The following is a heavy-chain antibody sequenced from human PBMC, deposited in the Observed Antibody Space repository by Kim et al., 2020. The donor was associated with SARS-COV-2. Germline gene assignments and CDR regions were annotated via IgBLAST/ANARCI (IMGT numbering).Heavy chain of an antibody. J-gene: IGHJ6*02. CDR3: ARDSEVVVAATQYYYYGMDV. Sequence: SETLSLTCTVSGGSISSSSYYWGWIRQPPGKGLEWIGSIYYSGSTYYNPSLKSRVTISVDTSKNQFSLKLSSVTAADTAVYYCARDSEVVVAATQYYYYGMDVWGQGTTVTVSS. D-gene: IGHD2-15*01. V-gene: IGHV4-39*07. CDR1: GGSISSSSYY. CDR2: IYYSGST.